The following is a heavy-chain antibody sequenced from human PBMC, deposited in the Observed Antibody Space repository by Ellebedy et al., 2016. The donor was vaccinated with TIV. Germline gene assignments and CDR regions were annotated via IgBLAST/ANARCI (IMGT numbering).Heavy chain of an antibody. CDR1: GGSISSYF. V-gene: IGHV4-59*01. D-gene: IGHD6-19*01. CDR2: IYYSGNT. Sequence: MPGGSLRLSCTVSGGSISSYFWTWIRQPPGKGLEWNGDIYYSGNTYYNPSLQRPASMSVDTSNNHFSLRLNSVTAADTAVYYCVRGRGIAVAGTYEDPWFDPWGQGTLVTVSS. CDR3: VRGRGIAVAGTYEDPWFDP. J-gene: IGHJ5*02.